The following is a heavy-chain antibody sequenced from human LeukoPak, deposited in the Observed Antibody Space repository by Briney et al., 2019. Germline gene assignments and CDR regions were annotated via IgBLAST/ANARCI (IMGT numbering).Heavy chain of an antibody. CDR3: ARRGRGVPRLKNWFDP. CDR1: GGSISSSSYY. CDR2: IYYSGST. Sequence: PSETLSLTCTVSGGSISSSSYYWGWIRQPPGKGLEWIGSIYYSGSTYYNPSLKSRVTISVDTSKNQFSLKLSSVTAADTAVYYCARRGRGVPRLKNWFDPWGQGTLVTVSS. J-gene: IGHJ5*02. D-gene: IGHD3-10*01. V-gene: IGHV4-39*07.